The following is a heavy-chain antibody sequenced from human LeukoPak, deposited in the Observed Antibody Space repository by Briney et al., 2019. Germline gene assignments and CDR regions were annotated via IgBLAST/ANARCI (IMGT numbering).Heavy chain of an antibody. CDR1: GYTFTGYY. D-gene: IGHD5-24*01. CDR3: ARIRDGYNDAYDI. Sequence: GASVKVSCKASGYTFTGYYMHWVRQAPGQGLEWMGWINPNSGGTNYAQKFQGRVTMTRDTSISTAYMELSSLRSDDTAVYYCARIRDGYNDAYDIWGQGTLVTVPS. CDR2: INPNSGGT. V-gene: IGHV1-2*02. J-gene: IGHJ3*02.